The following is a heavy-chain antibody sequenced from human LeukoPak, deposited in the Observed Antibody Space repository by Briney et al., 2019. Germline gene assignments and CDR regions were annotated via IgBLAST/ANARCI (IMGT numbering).Heavy chain of an antibody. J-gene: IGHJ4*02. CDR2: ISGGGRTT. D-gene: IGHD2-21*01. CDR1: GFTFSNHA. V-gene: IGHV3-23*01. Sequence: GGSLRLYCAASGFTFSNHAMSWVRQAPGNELQWVSIISGGGRTTEYADSVKGRFTVSRDNSVNTLSLHMDSLRVEDTAIYYCAKNVVFTRYFDSWGQGTLVTVSS. CDR3: AKNVVFTRYFDS.